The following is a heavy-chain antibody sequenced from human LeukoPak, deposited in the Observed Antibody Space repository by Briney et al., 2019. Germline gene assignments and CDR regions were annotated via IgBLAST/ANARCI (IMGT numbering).Heavy chain of an antibody. Sequence: GGSLRLSCAASGFTFSSYAMSWVRQAPGKGLEWVSAISGSGGSTYYADSVKGRFTISRGNSKNTLYLQMNSLRAEDTAVYYCAKDGSWGSYRLDAFDIWGQGTMVTVSS. CDR1: GFTFSSYA. J-gene: IGHJ3*02. CDR3: AKDGSWGSYRLDAFDI. CDR2: ISGSGGST. V-gene: IGHV3-23*01. D-gene: IGHD3-16*02.